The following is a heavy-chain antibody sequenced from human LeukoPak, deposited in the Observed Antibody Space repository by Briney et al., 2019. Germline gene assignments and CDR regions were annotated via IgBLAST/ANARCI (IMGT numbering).Heavy chain of an antibody. D-gene: IGHD2-15*01. CDR2: IYYSEGT. J-gene: IGHJ4*02. Sequence: SETLSLTCTVSGGSISSRSYYWGWIRQPPGKGLEWIGSIYYSEGTYYNPSLKSRVTISIDTSKNQFSLKVNSVTAAGTAVYYCVRDRFCSGRSCYGPPDDWGQGARVTVSS. CDR3: VRDRFCSGRSCYGPPDD. V-gene: IGHV4-39*07. CDR1: GGSISSRSYY.